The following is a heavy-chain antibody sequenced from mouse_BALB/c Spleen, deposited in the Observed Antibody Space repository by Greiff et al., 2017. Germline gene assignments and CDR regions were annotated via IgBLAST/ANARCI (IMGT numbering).Heavy chain of an antibody. J-gene: IGHJ4*01. CDR2: ISSGSSTI. CDR3: ARKSGNYAMDY. D-gene: IGHD1-1*01. CDR1: GFTFSSFG. V-gene: IGHV5-17*02. Sequence: EVKVVESGGGLVQPGGSRKLSCAASGFTFSSFGMHWVRQAPEKGLEWVAYISSGSSTIYYADTVKGRFTISRDNPKNTLFLQMTSLRSEDTAMYYCARKSGNYAMDYWGQGNSVTVSP.